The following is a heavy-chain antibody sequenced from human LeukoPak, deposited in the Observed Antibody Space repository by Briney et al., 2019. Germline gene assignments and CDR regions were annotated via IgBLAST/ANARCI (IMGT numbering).Heavy chain of an antibody. V-gene: IGHV4-34*01. CDR3: ARYCTSTSCYTGGDY. Sequence: SETLSLTCAVYGGSFSGYYWSWIRQPPGKGLEWIGSIYHGGSTSYNPSLKSRVTISLDTSKNQFSLKLSSVTAADTAIYYCARYCTSTSCYTGGDYWGQGTLVTVSS. J-gene: IGHJ4*02. D-gene: IGHD2-2*02. CDR2: IYHGGST. CDR1: GGSFSGYY.